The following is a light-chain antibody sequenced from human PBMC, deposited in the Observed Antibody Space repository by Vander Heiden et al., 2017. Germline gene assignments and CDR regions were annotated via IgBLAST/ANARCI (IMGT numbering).Light chain of an antibody. CDR2: DNS. Sequence: QSVLPQPPSVSPAPGQRPPISRTRSSSHIGAGYAAPCFPHLPGTAPQGRSYDNSNRPSGFPDRFSGSKSGTSASLDITGLQAEDEADYYCQSYDSSLSGVVFGGGTKLTVL. CDR1: SSHIGAGYA. CDR3: QSYDSSLSGVV. V-gene: IGLV1-40*01. J-gene: IGLJ2*01.